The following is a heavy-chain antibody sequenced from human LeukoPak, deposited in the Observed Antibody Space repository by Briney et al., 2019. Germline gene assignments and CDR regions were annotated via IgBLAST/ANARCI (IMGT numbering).Heavy chain of an antibody. V-gene: IGHV3-7*01. D-gene: IGHD4-17*01. CDR1: GFTFSRHW. CDR3: ARGPDYGDSLDYFDY. Sequence: PGGSLRLSCAASGFTFSRHWMSWVRQAPGKGLEWVAKIKQDGSQYYVDSVKGRFIISRDNAKNSLYLQMNSLRAEDTAVYSCARGPDYGDSLDYFDYWGQGTLVTVSS. J-gene: IGHJ4*02. CDR2: IKQDGSQ.